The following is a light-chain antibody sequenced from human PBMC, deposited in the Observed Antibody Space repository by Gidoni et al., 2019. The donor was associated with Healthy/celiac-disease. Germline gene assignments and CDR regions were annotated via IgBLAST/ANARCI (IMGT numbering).Light chain of an antibody. CDR2: DAS. CDR3: QQRSNWPELT. Sequence: IVLTQSPATLALSPGDRGTLSCRSSQSVSSYLALYQQKPGQAPRLLIYDASNRATGIPARFSVSGSGTDFTLTISSLEPEDFAVYYCQQRSNWPELTFGGGTKVEIK. J-gene: IGKJ4*01. CDR1: QSVSSY. V-gene: IGKV3-11*01.